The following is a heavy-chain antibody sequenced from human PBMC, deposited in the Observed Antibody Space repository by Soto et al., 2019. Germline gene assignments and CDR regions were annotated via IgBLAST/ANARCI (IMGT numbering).Heavy chain of an antibody. CDR3: ARDSGTSDY. V-gene: IGHV3-7*01. CDR2: IKQDGSET. D-gene: IGHD1-1*01. J-gene: IGHJ4*02. CDR1: GFTFSTYW. Sequence: EVQLVESGGGLAQPGGSLRLSCAASGFTFSTYWMSWVRQAPGKGLEWVANIKQDGSETYYVDSVKGRFTISRDNAKNSLFLQMNSLRAEDTAVYYCARDSGTSDYWGQGTLVTVSS.